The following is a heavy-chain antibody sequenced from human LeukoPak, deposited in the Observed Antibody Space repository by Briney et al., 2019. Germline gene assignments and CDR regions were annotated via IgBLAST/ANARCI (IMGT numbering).Heavy chain of an antibody. CDR3: AREERYHDSSAFDI. Sequence: GGSLRLSCAASGFTFDDYGMSWVRQAPGKGLEWVSGINWNGGSTGYADSVKGRFTISRDNAKNSLYLQMNSLRAEDTALYYCAREERYHDSSAFDIWGQGTMVTVSS. D-gene: IGHD3-22*01. J-gene: IGHJ3*02. CDR2: INWNGGST. V-gene: IGHV3-20*04. CDR1: GFTFDDYG.